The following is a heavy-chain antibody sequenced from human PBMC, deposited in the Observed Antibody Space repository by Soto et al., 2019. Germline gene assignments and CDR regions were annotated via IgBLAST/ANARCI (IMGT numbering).Heavy chain of an antibody. CDR2: IIPIFGTA. CDR3: ARGQYCSGGSCYLRGAFDI. CDR1: GGTFSSYA. V-gene: IGHV1-69*13. D-gene: IGHD2-15*01. J-gene: IGHJ3*02. Sequence: SVKVSCKASGGTFSSYAISWVRQAPGQGLEWMGGIIPIFGTANYTQKFQGRVTITADESTSTAYMELSSLRSEDTAVYYCARGQYCSGGSCYLRGAFDIWGQGTMVTVSS.